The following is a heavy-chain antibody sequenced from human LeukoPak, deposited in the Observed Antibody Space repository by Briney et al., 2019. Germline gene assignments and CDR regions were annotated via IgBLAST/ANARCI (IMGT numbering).Heavy chain of an antibody. CDR2: IIPIFGTA. V-gene: IGHV1-69*13. J-gene: IGHJ3*02. Sequence: GASVKVSCKASGGTFSSYATSWVRQAPGQGLEWMGGIIPIFGTANYAQKFQGRVTITADESTSTAYMELSSLRSEDTAVYYCASTGSFIVVVPATYAFDIWGQGTMVTVSS. CDR3: ASTGSFIVVVPATYAFDI. CDR1: GGTFSSYA. D-gene: IGHD2-2*01.